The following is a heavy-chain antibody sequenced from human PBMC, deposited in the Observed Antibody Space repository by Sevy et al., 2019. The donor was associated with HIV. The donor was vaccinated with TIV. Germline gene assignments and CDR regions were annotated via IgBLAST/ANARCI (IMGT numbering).Heavy chain of an antibody. CDR3: ARDNRRYCTNGVCHYFDY. Sequence: GGSLRLSCAASGFTFSDYYMSWIRQAPGKGLEWVSYISSSGSTIYYADSVKGRFTISRDNAKNSLYLEMNSLGAEDTAGYYCARDNRRYCTNGVCHYFDYWGQGTLVTVSS. V-gene: IGHV3-11*01. CDR1: GFTFSDYY. CDR2: ISSSGSTI. J-gene: IGHJ4*02. D-gene: IGHD2-8*01.